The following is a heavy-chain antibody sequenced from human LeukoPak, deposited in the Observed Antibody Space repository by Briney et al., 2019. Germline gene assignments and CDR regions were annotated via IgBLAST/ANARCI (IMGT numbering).Heavy chain of an antibody. J-gene: IGHJ6*02. V-gene: IGHV3-30-3*01. CDR1: GFTFGASA. D-gene: IGHD3-9*01. CDR2: ISYDGSNK. CDR3: ARAYYDIETNYYYYGMDV. Sequence: GGSLRLSCAASGFTFGASAMHWVRQAPGKGLEWVAVISYDGSNKYYADSVKGRFTISRDNSKNTLYLQMNSLRAEDTAVYYCARAYYDIETNYYYYGMDVWGQGTTVTVSS.